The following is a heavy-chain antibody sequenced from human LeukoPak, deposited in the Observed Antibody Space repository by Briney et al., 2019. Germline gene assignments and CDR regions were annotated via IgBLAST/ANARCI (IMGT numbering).Heavy chain of an antibody. V-gene: IGHV1-8*01. Sequence: ASVKVSCKASGYTFTSYDINWVRQATGQGLEWMGWMNPNSGNTGYAQKFQGRVTMTRNTSISTAYMELSSLRSEDTAVYYCARFYGSGSYYKLDAFDIWGQGTMVTVSS. CDR1: GYTFTSYD. J-gene: IGHJ3*02. D-gene: IGHD3-10*01. CDR2: MNPNSGNT. CDR3: ARFYGSGSYYKLDAFDI.